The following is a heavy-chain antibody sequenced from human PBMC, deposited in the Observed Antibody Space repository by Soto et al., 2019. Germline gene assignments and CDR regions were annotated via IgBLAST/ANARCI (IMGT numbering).Heavy chain of an antibody. CDR2: ISSSSSYI. J-gene: IGHJ4*02. V-gene: IGHV3-21*01. Sequence: GGSLRLSCAASGFTFSSYSMNWVRQAPGKGLEWVSSISSSSSYIYYADSVKGRFTISRDNAKNSLYLQMNSLRAEDTAVYYCASVLGYCSGGSCYSNDYWGQGTLVTVSS. CDR1: GFTFSSYS. D-gene: IGHD2-15*01. CDR3: ASVLGYCSGGSCYSNDY.